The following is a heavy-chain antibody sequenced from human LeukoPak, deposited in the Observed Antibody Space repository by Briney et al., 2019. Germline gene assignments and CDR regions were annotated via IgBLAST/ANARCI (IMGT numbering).Heavy chain of an antibody. V-gene: IGHV3-7*01. D-gene: IGHD3-10*01. CDR1: GFRFSNYW. CDR3: AGLGDMRPRAFDI. J-gene: IGHJ3*02. Sequence: PGGSLRLSCAASGFRFSNYWMTWVRQAPGKGLEWVANIKKDGSEKVYVHSVRGRFTVSRDNAKNSLYLQMNSLRAEDTAVYYCAGLGDMRPRAFDIWGQGTMVTVSS. CDR2: IKKDGSEK.